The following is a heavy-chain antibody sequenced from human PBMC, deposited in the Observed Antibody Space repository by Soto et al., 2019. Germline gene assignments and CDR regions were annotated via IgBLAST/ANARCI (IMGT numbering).Heavy chain of an antibody. J-gene: IGHJ3*02. CDR3: ASLADIVVVVAADDAFDI. Sequence: PGGSLRLSCAASGFTFSSYEMNWVRQAPGKGLEWVSYISSSGSTIYYADSVKGRFTISRDNAKNSLYLQMNSLRAEDTAVYYCASLADIVVVVAADDAFDIWGQGTMVTVSS. CDR1: GFTFSSYE. D-gene: IGHD2-15*01. V-gene: IGHV3-48*03. CDR2: ISSSGSTI.